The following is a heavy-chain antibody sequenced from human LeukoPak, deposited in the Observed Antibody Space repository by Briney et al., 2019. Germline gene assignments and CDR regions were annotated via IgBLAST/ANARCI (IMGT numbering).Heavy chain of an antibody. CDR3: ARVVANYYDSSGYYFDY. CDR1: GGSISSYY. V-gene: IGHV4-4*07. J-gene: IGHJ4*02. Sequence: PSETLSLTCTVSGGSISSYYWSWIRQPAGKGLEWIGRIYTSGSTNYNPSLKSRVNMSVDTSKNQFSLKLSSVTAADTAVYYCARVVANYYDSSGYYFDYWGQGTLVTVSS. D-gene: IGHD3-22*01. CDR2: IYTSGST.